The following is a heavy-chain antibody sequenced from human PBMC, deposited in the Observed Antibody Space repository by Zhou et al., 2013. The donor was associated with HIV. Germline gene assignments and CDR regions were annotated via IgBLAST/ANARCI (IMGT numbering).Heavy chain of an antibody. CDR2: IYTSGST. CDR3: ARASLGDGYNSYYFDY. J-gene: IGHJ4*02. Sequence: QVQLQESGPGLVKPSQTLSLTCTVSGGSISSGSYYWSWIRQPAGKGLEWIGHIYTSGSTNYNPSLKSRVTISVDTSKNQFSLKLSSVTAADTAVYYCARASLGDGYNSYYFDYWGQGTLVTVSS. V-gene: IGHV4-61*09. CDR1: GGSISSGSYY. D-gene: IGHD5-12*01.